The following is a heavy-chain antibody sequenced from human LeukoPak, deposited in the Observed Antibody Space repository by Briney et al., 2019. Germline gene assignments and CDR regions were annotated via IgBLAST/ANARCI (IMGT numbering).Heavy chain of an antibody. CDR1: GFTFSNYA. Sequence: GGSLRLSCSASGFTFSNYAMHWVRQSPGKGPKYVSAISTTGGSTYYADSVKGRFTISGDNSKNTLYLQMSSLTAEDTAVYYCVKGWIQAVGNFCWGQGTLVTVSS. J-gene: IGHJ4*02. D-gene: IGHD5-18*01. V-gene: IGHV3-64D*06. CDR3: VKGWIQAVGNFC. CDR2: ISTTGGST.